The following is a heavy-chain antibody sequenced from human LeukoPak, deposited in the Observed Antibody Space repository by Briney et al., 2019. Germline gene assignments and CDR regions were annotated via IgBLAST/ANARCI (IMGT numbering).Heavy chain of an antibody. J-gene: IGHJ5*02. CDR2: IYYSGST. CDR1: GGSISSYY. D-gene: IGHD6-19*01. V-gene: IGHV4-59*01. CDR3: ARDSYGSGWYDVERDNWFDP. Sequence: SETLSLTCTVSGGSISSYYWSWIRQPPGKGLEWIGYIYYSGSTNYNPSLKSRVTISVDTSKNQFSLKLSSVTAADTAVYYCARDSYGSGWYDVERDNWFDPWGQGTLVTVSS.